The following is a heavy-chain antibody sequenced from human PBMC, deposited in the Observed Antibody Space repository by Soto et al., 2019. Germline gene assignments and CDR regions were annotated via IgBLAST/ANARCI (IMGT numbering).Heavy chain of an antibody. D-gene: IGHD2-2*01. CDR1: GGTFSSYA. CDR2: IIPISGTA. J-gene: IGHJ6*02. V-gene: IGHV1-69*01. Sequence: QVQLVQSGAEVKKPGSSVKVSCKASGGTFSSYAISWVRQAPGQGLEWRGGIIPISGTANYARKFQGRVTITADESTSTVYMELSSLRSEDTAVYYCARSQGSSTSLEIYYCYYYGMDVWGQGTTVTVSS. CDR3: ARSQGSSTSLEIYYCYYYGMDV.